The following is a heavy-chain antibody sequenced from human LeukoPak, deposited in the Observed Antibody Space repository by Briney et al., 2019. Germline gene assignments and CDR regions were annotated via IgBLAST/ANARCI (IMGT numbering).Heavy chain of an antibody. V-gene: IGHV3-7*01. D-gene: IGHD6-19*01. J-gene: IGHJ4*02. CDR2: IKEDGNEK. Sequence: GGSLRLSCAASGFSFRNYWMTWVRQAPGKGLEWVANIKEDGNEKYYVDSVKGRFTISRDNAKNSLYLQMNSLRAEDTGVYYCARDRGWLTLDYWGQGTLVTVSS. CDR3: ARDRGWLTLDY. CDR1: GFSFRNYW.